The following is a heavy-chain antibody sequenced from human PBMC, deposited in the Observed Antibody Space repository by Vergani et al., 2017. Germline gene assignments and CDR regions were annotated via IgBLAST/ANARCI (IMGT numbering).Heavy chain of an antibody. D-gene: IGHD5-12*01. J-gene: IGHJ4*02. CDR1: GYTFTGYY. V-gene: IGHV1-2*02. CDR2: INPNSGGT. CDR3: ARPVIVATIRGAFDY. Sequence: QVQLVQSGAEVKKPGASVKVSCKASGYTFTGYYMHWVRQAPGQGLEWMGWINPNSGGTNYAQKFQGRVTMTRETSISTAYMELSRLRSDDTAVYYCARPVIVATIRGAFDYWGQGTLVTVSS.